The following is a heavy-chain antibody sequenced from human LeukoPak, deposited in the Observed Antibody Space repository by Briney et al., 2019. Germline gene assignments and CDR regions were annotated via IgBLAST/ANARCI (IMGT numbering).Heavy chain of an antibody. CDR1: GFIFSSYA. J-gene: IGHJ4*02. CDR3: AKGPRTVRFGDRHKGMFDY. CDR2: ITGSGDNT. V-gene: IGHV3-23*01. D-gene: IGHD3-10*01. Sequence: GGSLRLSCAASGFIFSSYAMNWVRQAPGKGLEWVSVITGSGDNTYYADSVKGRFTISRDNSKNTLYLQMNSLRAEDTAVYYCAKGPRTVRFGDRHKGMFDYWGQGILVTVSS.